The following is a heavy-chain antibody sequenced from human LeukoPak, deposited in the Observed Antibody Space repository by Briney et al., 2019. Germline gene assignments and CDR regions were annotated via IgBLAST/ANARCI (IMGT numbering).Heavy chain of an antibody. D-gene: IGHD2-8*02. Sequence: SETLSLTCSVSGDSISSSKYYWGCVRRPPGKGLESIGGFYYSGNTYHTPSLKSRVTVSVDTAKNQFSLKMTSVTAADTAVYYCASGLAVGGVPDCWGQGTLVTVSS. J-gene: IGHJ4*02. CDR2: FYYSGNT. V-gene: IGHV4-39*01. CDR1: GDSISSSKYY. CDR3: ASGLAVGGVPDC.